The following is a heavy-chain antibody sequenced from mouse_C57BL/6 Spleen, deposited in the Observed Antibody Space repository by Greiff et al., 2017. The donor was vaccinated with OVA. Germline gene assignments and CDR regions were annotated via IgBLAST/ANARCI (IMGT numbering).Heavy chain of an antibody. J-gene: IGHJ3*01. CDR1: GYSITSGYY. CDR3: ASLTTGFAY. V-gene: IGHV3-6*01. D-gene: IGHD1-1*01. Sequence: EVQLQQSGPGLVKPSQSLSLTCSVTGYSITSGYYWNWIRQFPGNKLEWMGYISYDGSNNYNPSLKNRISITRDTSKNQFFLKLNSVTTEDTATYYCASLTTGFAYWGQGTLVTVSA. CDR2: ISYDGSN.